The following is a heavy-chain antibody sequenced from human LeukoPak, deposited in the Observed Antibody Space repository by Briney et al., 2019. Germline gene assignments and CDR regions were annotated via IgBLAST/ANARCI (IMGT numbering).Heavy chain of an antibody. J-gene: IGHJ6*02. CDR3: ARVEGYYYYYGMDV. CDR1: GGSISSSNW. Sequence: SETLSLACAVSGGSISSSNWWSWVRQPPGKGLEWIGEIYHSGSTNYNPSLKSRVTISVDKSKNQFSLKLSSVTAADTAVYYCARVEGYYYYYGMDVWGQGTTVTVSS. V-gene: IGHV4-4*02. CDR2: IYHSGST.